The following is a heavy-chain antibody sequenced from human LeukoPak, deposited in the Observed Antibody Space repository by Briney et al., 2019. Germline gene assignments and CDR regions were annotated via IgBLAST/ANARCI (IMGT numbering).Heavy chain of an antibody. CDR3: ARQPGYYDSSGYYPLPYYYGMDV. CDR2: INHSGST. Sequence: PSETLSLTCAVYGGSFSGYYWSWIRQPPGKGLEWIGEINHSGSTNYNPSLKSRVTISVDTSKNQFSLKLSSVTAADTAVYYCARQPGYYDSSGYYPLPYYYGMDVWGQGTTVTVSS. V-gene: IGHV4-34*01. CDR1: GGSFSGYY. J-gene: IGHJ6*02. D-gene: IGHD3-22*01.